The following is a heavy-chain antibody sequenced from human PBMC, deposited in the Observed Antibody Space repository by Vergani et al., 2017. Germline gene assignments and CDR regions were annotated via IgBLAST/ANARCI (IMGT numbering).Heavy chain of an antibody. CDR1: GDSITNGGFS. CDR3: ARDDFWSGRGFDY. CDR2: IFPSGNS. Sequence: QLQLQESGSGLVKPSQTLSLTCAVSGDSITNGGFSWNWIRQPPGKGPEWIGYIFPSGNSDYNPSRKNRVSISLDKSKNQFSLKLSSVTAADTAIYYCARDDFWSGRGFDYWGQGTLVTVSS. J-gene: IGHJ4*02. D-gene: IGHD3-3*01. V-gene: IGHV4-30-2*01.